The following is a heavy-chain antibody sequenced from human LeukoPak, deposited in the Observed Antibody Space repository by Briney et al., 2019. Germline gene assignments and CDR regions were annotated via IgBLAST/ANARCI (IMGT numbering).Heavy chain of an antibody. CDR2: GHYTGST. J-gene: IGHJ4*02. D-gene: IGHD5-24*01. V-gene: IGHV4-61*01. Sequence: SQTLSLTCAISGDSVSSNSAAWSWIRQSPGKGLEWIGYGHYTGSTNYNPSLKSRVTFSVDTSKNQFSLKLTSVTAADTAVYYCARAGDGFWGQGTLVTVSS. CDR1: GDSVSSNSAA. CDR3: ARAGDGF.